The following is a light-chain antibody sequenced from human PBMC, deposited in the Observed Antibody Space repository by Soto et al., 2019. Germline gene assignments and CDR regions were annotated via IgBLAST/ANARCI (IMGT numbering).Light chain of an antibody. CDR2: FGS. V-gene: IGKV2-28*01. CDR1: QILLYNNTYNY. J-gene: IGKJ5*01. CDR3: MQALQSLT. Sequence: EIVMTQSALTLPVTPGEPAAISCIPSQILLYNNTYNYLDWYVQKPGQSPQLLIYFGSNRAPGVPDRFSGSGSGTDFTLKINRVEAEDVGTYYCMQALQSLTFGQGTRLEI.